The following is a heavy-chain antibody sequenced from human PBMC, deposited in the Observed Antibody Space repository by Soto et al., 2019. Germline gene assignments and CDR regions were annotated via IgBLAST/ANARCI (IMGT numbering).Heavy chain of an antibody. CDR3: ARNLWGYCGTDCYPLDV. CDR2: LYNTAST. D-gene: IGHD2-21*02. Sequence: QVRLQESGPGLVKPSETLSLTCTVSGGSISRYYWSWIRQPPGKVLEWLGYLYNTASTIYNPSLKSRVTRSVDTSKNQFSLKLNSLTAADTAVYYCARNLWGYCGTDCYPLDVWGQGTTVTVSS. V-gene: IGHV4-59*01. CDR1: GGSISRYY. J-gene: IGHJ6*02.